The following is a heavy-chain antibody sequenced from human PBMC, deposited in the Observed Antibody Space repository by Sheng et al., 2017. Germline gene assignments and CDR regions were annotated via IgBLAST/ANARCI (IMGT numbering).Heavy chain of an antibody. CDR1: GFTFSNYW. D-gene: IGHD6-13*01. CDR3: VRGWYNSNWNFFWDY. CDR2: INPEGGEK. Sequence: EVQLVESGGGLVQPGGSLRLSCVASGFTFSNYWMTWVRQAPGKGLEWVANINPEGGEKFYVDSVKGRFTISRDNAKSSLSLEMNGLRDADTAVYYCVRGWYNSNWNFFWDYWGQGTLVT. J-gene: IGHJ4*02. V-gene: IGHV3-7*01.